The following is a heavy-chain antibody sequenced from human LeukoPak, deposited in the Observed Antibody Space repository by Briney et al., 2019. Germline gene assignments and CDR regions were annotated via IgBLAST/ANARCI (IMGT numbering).Heavy chain of an antibody. V-gene: IGHV1-69*06. D-gene: IGHD3-3*01. CDR2: IIPIFGTA. Sequence: ASVKVSCKASGGTFSSYAISWVRQAPGQGLEWMGGIIPIFGTANYAQKFQGRVTITADKSTSTAYMELSSLRSEDTAVYYCARVAYYDFWSGQESYYYYYYMDVWGKGTTVTVSS. J-gene: IGHJ6*03. CDR1: GGTFSSYA. CDR3: ARVAYYDFWSGQESYYYYYYMDV.